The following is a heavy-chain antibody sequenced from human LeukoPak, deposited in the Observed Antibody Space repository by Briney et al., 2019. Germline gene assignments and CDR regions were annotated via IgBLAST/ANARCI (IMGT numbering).Heavy chain of an antibody. V-gene: IGHV4-30-4*01. CDR1: GGSISSGDYY. J-gene: IGHJ6*04. CDR3: ARGLDSSSWYYYYYYYGMDV. D-gene: IGHD6-13*01. Sequence: SQTLSLTCTVSGGSISSGDYYWSWIRQPPGKGLEWIGYIYYSGSTYYNPSLKSRVTISVDTSKNQFSLKLSSVTAADTAVYYCARGLDSSSWYYYYYYYGMDVWGKGTTVTVSS. CDR2: IYYSGST.